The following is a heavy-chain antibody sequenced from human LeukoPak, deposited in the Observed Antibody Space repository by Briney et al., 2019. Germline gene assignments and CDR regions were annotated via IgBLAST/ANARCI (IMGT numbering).Heavy chain of an antibody. CDR3: ARGGGYGDYFDY. CDR1: GFTFDDYG. V-gene: IGHV3-20*04. Sequence: GGSLSLSCAASGFTFDDYGMSWVRPAPGKGLEWVSGINWNGGSTGYADSVKGRFTISRDNAKNSLYLQMNSLRAEDTALYYCARGGGYGDYFDYWGQGTLVTVSS. D-gene: IGHD4-17*01. J-gene: IGHJ4*02. CDR2: INWNGGST.